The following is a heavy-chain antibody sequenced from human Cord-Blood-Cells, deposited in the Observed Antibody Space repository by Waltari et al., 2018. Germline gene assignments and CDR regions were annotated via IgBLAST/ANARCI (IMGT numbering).Heavy chain of an antibody. CDR3: ARGPGGSYDAFDI. CDR2: INHSGST. CDR1: GGSFSGYY. V-gene: IGHV4-34*01. J-gene: IGHJ3*02. D-gene: IGHD1-26*01. Sequence: QVQLQQWGAGLLKPSETLSPTCAAYGGSFSGYYWCWIRQPPGKGLEWIGEINHSGSTNYNPSLKSRVTISVDTSKNQFSLKLSSVTAADTAVYYCARGPGGSYDAFDIWGQGTMVTVSS.